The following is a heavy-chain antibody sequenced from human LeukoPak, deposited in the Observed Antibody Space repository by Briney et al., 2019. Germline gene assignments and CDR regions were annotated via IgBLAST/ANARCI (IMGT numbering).Heavy chain of an antibody. CDR2: IYTSGGI. CDR1: GGSISSGSYY. J-gene: IGHJ3*02. V-gene: IGHV4-61*02. CDR3: ARDAYRSDWYDAFDI. D-gene: IGHD6-19*01. Sequence: SQTLSLTCTVSGGSISSGSYYWTWIRQPAGKGLEWIGRIYTSGGINYNPSLKSRVTISVDTSKNQFSLKLSSVTAADTAVYYCARDAYRSDWYDAFDIWGQGTLVTVSS.